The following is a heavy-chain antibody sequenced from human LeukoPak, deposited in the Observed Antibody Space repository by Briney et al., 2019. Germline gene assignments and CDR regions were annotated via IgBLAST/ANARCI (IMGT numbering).Heavy chain of an antibody. CDR1: GFTFSNYA. Sequence: GGSLRLSCTASGFTFSNYAVSWVRQAPGKGLEWISGISGSNDTTYYADAVKGRFTISRDNSKNTLFLQMSSLRAEDTAVYYCVKSGTFFLYYFDSWGQGTQLTVSS. J-gene: IGHJ4*02. CDR2: ISGSNDTT. V-gene: IGHV3-23*01. D-gene: IGHD1-26*01. CDR3: VKSGTFFLYYFDS.